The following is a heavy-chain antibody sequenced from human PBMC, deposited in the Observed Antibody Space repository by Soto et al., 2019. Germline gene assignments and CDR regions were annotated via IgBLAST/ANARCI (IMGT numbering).Heavy chain of an antibody. V-gene: IGHV4-59*08. D-gene: IGHD1-26*01. CDR3: ARQSGSYYFDY. CDR1: GGSISSYY. CDR2: IYYSGST. Sequence: SETLSLTCTVSGGSISSYYWSWIRQPPGKGLEWIGYIYYSGSTNYNPSLKSRVTISVDTSKNQFSLKLSSVTAADTAVYYCARQSGSYYFDYWGQGTLVTVSS. J-gene: IGHJ4*02.